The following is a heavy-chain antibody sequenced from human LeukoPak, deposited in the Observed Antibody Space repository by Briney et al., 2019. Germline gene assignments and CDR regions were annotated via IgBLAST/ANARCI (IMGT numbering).Heavy chain of an antibody. Sequence: SETLSLTCTVSGGSISSYYWSWIRQHAGEGLEWIGRIYTSGSTNYNPSLTSRVTMSVDTSKNQFSMKLSSATAADTAVYYCARGMATIDYWGQGTLVTVSS. CDR2: IYTSGST. V-gene: IGHV4-4*07. CDR3: ARGMATIDY. CDR1: GGSISSYY. D-gene: IGHD5-24*01. J-gene: IGHJ4*02.